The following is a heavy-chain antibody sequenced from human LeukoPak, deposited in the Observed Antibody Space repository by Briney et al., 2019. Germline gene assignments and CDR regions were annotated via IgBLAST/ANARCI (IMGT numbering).Heavy chain of an antibody. D-gene: IGHD6-6*01. CDR1: GFTFSSYG. CDR2: IWYDGSNK. V-gene: IGHV3-30*02. Sequence: GGSLRLTCAASGFTFSSYGMHWVRQAPGKGLEWVAVIWYDGSNKYYADSVKGRFTISRDNSKNTLYLQMSSLRAEDTAVYYCVKIFYTSSSSSRERTQFDYWGQGTLVTVSS. CDR3: VKIFYTSSSSSRERTQFDY. J-gene: IGHJ4*02.